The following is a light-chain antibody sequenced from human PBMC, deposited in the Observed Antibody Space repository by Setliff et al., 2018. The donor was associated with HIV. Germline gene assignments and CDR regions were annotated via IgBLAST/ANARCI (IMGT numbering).Light chain of an antibody. CDR3: CSYVAGSHYV. CDR1: SSDLGSYHL. CDR2: EGS. Sequence: SVLPQPASVSGSPGQSITISCTGTSSDLGSYHLVSWYQHHPGKAPKLMIYEGSQRPSGVSTRFSGSTSGDTASLTIAGLQAEDEADYYCCSYVAGSHYVFGTGTKGTV. J-gene: IGLJ1*01. V-gene: IGLV2-23*01.